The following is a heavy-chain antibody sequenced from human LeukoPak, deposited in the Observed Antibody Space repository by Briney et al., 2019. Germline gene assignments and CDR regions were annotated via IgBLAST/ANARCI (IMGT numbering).Heavy chain of an antibody. D-gene: IGHD3-9*01. CDR3: ARLSHPSGKNWFFDY. Sequence: SETLSLTCTVSGDSINNYYWTWIRQPPGKELEWLGYIFFTGSTKYNPSLKSRLSISVDTSKNQLSLKVTSMTAADTAVYYCARLSHPSGKNWFFDYWGQGTLVTVFS. V-gene: IGHV4-59*01. J-gene: IGHJ4*02. CDR1: GDSINNYY. CDR2: IFFTGST.